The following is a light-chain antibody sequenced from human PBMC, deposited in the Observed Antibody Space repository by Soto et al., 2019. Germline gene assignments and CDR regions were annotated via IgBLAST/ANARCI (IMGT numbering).Light chain of an antibody. CDR2: GAS. V-gene: IGKV3-20*01. J-gene: IGKJ1*01. Sequence: EIVLTQSPGTLSLSPGEGATLSCRASRSVNNNYLAWYQQKPGQAPRLLIFGASSRATGIPDRFIGSGSGTEFILTISRLEPDDFATYHCHQHGGSPETFGQGTKVDIK. CDR3: HQHGGSPET. CDR1: RSVNNNY.